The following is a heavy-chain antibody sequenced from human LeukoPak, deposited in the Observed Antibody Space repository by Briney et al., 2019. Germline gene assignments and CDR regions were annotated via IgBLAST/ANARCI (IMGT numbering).Heavy chain of an antibody. Sequence: PSETLSLTCAVYGGSFSGYYWSWIRQPPGKGLEWIGEINHSGSTNYNPSLKSRVTISVDTSKNQFSLKLSSVTAADTAVYYCASHKVRGYFDYWGQGTLVTVSS. CDR3: ASHKVRGYFDY. CDR1: GGSFSGYY. CDR2: INHSGST. V-gene: IGHV4-34*01. J-gene: IGHJ4*02.